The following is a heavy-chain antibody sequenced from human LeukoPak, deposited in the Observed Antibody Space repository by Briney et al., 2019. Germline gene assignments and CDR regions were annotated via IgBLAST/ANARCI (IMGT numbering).Heavy chain of an antibody. CDR3: ARGREYDYVWGSYRPMPPDY. V-gene: IGHV1-8*02. CDR1: GGTFSSYA. CDR2: MNPNSGNT. D-gene: IGHD3-16*02. J-gene: IGHJ4*02. Sequence: ASVKVSCKASGGTFSSYAISWVRQATGQGLEWMGWMNPNSGNTGYAQKFQGRVTMTRNTSISTAYMELSRLRSEDTAVYYCARGREYDYVWGSYRPMPPDYWGQGTLVTVSS.